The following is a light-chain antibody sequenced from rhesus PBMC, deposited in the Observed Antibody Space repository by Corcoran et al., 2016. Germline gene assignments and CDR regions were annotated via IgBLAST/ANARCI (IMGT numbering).Light chain of an antibody. J-gene: IGKJ2*01. CDR2: AAS. V-gene: IGKV1S12*01. CDR1: QNIYSN. Sequence: DIQMTQSPSALSASIGDRVTISCRASQNIYSNLAWYQQKPWKAPKLLIFAASSLQTGFPARFRGSGSGTDFTLTISSLQPEDSAAYYCQHYYDNPYSFGQGTKVEIK. CDR3: QHYYDNPYS.